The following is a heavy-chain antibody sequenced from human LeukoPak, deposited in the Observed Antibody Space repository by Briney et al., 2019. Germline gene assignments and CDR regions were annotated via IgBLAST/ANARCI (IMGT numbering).Heavy chain of an antibody. V-gene: IGHV4-34*01. Sequence: SETLSLTCAVYGGSFSGYYWSWLRQPPGKGLEWIGEINHNGSTNYNPSLKSRVTISVDTSKNQFSLKLSSVTAADTAVYYCSRPGYYYYMDVWGKGTTVTVSS. CDR3: SRPGYYYYMDV. CDR2: INHNGST. CDR1: GGSFSGYY. D-gene: IGHD2-2*01. J-gene: IGHJ6*03.